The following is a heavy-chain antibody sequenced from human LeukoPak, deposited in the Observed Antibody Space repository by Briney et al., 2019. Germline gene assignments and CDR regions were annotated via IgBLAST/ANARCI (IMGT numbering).Heavy chain of an antibody. J-gene: IGHJ4*02. CDR1: GFTFSSYA. Sequence: PGGSLRLSCAASGFTFSSYAMSWVRQAPGKGLEWVSAISGSGGSTYYADSVKGRFTISRDNSKNTLYLQMNSLRAEDTAVYYCAKDRKIQLWSPSLSPIFDYWGQGTLVTVSS. V-gene: IGHV3-23*01. CDR2: ISGSGGST. D-gene: IGHD5-18*01. CDR3: AKDRKIQLWSPSLSPIFDY.